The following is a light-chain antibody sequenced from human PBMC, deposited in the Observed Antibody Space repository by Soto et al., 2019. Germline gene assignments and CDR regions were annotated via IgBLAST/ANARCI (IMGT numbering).Light chain of an antibody. CDR3: QQRSNWPST. Sequence: EIVLTQSPATLSLSPGERATLSCRASQSVSSYLAWYQQKPGQAPRLLIYDASNRATGIPARFSGSGSGTDFTLTISSLEPEDFAVYYCQQRSNWPSTFGPGTKLDI. CDR1: QSVSSY. J-gene: IGKJ3*01. V-gene: IGKV3-11*01. CDR2: DAS.